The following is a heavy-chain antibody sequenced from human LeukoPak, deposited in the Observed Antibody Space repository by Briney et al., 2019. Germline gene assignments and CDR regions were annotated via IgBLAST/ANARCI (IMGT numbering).Heavy chain of an antibody. J-gene: IGHJ6*02. Sequence: SETLSLTCAVSGGSISSSNWWSWVRQPPGKGLEWIGYIYYSGNTHYNPSLKSRVTISLDRSKNQFSLRLSSVTAADTAVYYCARDAGDYGSGSYYNEYYYYGMDVWGQGTTVTVSS. CDR3: ARDAGDYGSGSYYNEYYYYGMDV. CDR2: IYYSGNT. CDR1: GGSISSSNW. V-gene: IGHV4-4*02. D-gene: IGHD3-10*01.